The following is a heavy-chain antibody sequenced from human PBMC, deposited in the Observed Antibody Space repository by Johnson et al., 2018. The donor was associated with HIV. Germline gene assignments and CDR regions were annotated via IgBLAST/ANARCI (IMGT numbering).Heavy chain of an antibody. CDR2: ISGSGGST. J-gene: IGHJ3*02. Sequence: VKLVESGGGLVKPGGSLRLSCAASGFTFSSYAMSWVRQAPGKGLEWVSAISGSGGSTYYADSVKGRFTISRDNSKNTLYLQMNSLRAEDTAVYYCAKDRNALYWWSDAFDMWGQGTMVTVSS. D-gene: IGHD2-8*02. CDR1: GFTFSSYA. V-gene: IGHV3-23*04. CDR3: AKDRNALYWWSDAFDM.